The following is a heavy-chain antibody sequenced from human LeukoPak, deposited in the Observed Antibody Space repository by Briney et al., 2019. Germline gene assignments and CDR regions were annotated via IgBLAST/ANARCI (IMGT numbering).Heavy chain of an antibody. CDR1: GDSINSLDL. CDR3: AGLVGRYSSGLYYYYFDY. V-gene: IGHV4-4*02. Sequence: SGTLSLTCSVSGDSINSLDLWSWVRQPPGKGLEWLGEMYLSGTTHSNPSVKGRVTISIDKSKNQFFLNLSSVTAADTAVYYCAGLVGRYSSGLYYYYFDYWGQGTLVTVSS. J-gene: IGHJ4*02. D-gene: IGHD3-22*01. CDR2: MYLSGTT.